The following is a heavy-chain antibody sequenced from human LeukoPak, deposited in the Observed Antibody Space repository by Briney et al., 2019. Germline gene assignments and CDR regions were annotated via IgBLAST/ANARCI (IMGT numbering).Heavy chain of an antibody. CDR2: ISYDGSNK. D-gene: IGHD2-15*01. CDR3: APLEDRDYYFDY. J-gene: IGHJ4*02. V-gene: IGHV3-30*03. Sequence: GGSLRLSCAASGFTFSSYGMHWVRQAPGKGLEWVAVISYDGSNKYYADSVKGRFTISRDNSKNTLYLQMNSLRAEDTAVYYCAPLEDRDYYFDYWGQGTLVTVSS. CDR1: GFTFSSYG.